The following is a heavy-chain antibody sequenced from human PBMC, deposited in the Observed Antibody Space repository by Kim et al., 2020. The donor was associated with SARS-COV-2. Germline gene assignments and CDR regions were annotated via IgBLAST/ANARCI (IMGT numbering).Heavy chain of an antibody. CDR1: GGSISSSSYY. Sequence: SETLSLTCTVSGGSISSSSYYWGWIRQPPGKGLEWIGSIYYSGSTYYNPSLKSRVTISVDTSKNQFSLKLSSVTAADTAVYYCARLFSFVCRPDYWGQGTLVTVSS. CDR2: IYYSGST. D-gene: IGHD2-15*01. J-gene: IGHJ4*02. CDR3: ARLFSFVCRPDY. V-gene: IGHV4-39*01.